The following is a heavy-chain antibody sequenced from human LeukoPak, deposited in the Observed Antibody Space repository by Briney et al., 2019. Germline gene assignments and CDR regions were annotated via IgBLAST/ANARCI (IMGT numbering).Heavy chain of an antibody. CDR2: VFYNGAT. CDR3: ARGPSRDGYNV. J-gene: IGHJ4*02. D-gene: IGHD5-24*01. Sequence: SETLSLTCIVSGGSISSSIYYWAWVRQPPGKGLEWIGTVFYNGATQYSPSLRSRVTISVDTSKNQFSLKLSSVTAADTAVYYCARGPSRDGYNVWGQGTLVTVSS. CDR1: GGSISSSIYY. V-gene: IGHV4-39*07.